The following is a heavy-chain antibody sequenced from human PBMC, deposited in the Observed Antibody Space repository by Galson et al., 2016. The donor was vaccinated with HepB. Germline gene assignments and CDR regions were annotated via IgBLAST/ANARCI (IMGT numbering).Heavy chain of an antibody. V-gene: IGHV3-53*01. J-gene: IGHJ4*02. CDR2: MYSGGSK. Sequence: SLRLSCAVSGFLVNSNYMTWVRLAPGRGLEWVTIMYSGGSKQYAGSAKGRFTISRDTSSQTLFLEASDLRAEDTGIYYCARGYTSGVPFWWGQGTLVTVSS. CDR1: GFLVNSNY. CDR3: ARGYTSGVPFW. D-gene: IGHD2-8*01.